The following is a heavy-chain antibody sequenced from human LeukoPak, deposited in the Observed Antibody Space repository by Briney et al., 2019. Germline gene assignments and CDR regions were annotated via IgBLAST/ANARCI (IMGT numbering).Heavy chain of an antibody. D-gene: IGHD6-19*01. CDR1: GFNFSSYA. Sequence: GGSLRLSCAASGFNFSSYAMNWVRQTPRKGLEWISVISGRGGSTYYADSVKGRFTISRDKSKNTLYLQMNSLRAEDTAVYYCAKSSIAVSGTTLDYWGQGTLVTISS. J-gene: IGHJ4*02. CDR2: ISGRGGST. V-gene: IGHV3-23*01. CDR3: AKSSIAVSGTTLDY.